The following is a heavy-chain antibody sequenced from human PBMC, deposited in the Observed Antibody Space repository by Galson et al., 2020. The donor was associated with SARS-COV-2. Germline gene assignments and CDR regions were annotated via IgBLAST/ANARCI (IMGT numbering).Heavy chain of an antibody. CDR3: SKARVPAAVQLFDP. Sequence: TGGSLRLSCAASGFTFSSYAMSWVRQAPGRGLEWVSTITTSGTSTYYADSVKGRFTISRDNSKNTLYLQMNSLRAEDTAVYYCSKARVPAAVQLFDPWGQGTLGTLSP. CDR1: GFTFSSYA. D-gene: IGHD2-2*01. J-gene: IGHJ5*02. V-gene: IGHV3-23*01. CDR2: ITTSGTST.